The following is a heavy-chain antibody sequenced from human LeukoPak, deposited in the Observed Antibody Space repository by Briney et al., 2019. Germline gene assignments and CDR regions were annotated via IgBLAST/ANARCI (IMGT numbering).Heavy chain of an antibody. Sequence: KSSETLSLTCTVSGGSISSGNFHWSWIRQPAGEGLEWIGRIHTSGSTTYNPSLKSRVTLSVDTSKNQFSLRLSSVTAADSAVYYCARTRLPAAIGAFDLWGQGTLVTVSS. CDR2: IHTSGST. J-gene: IGHJ4*02. CDR3: ARTRLPAAIGAFDL. D-gene: IGHD2-2*02. CDR1: GGSISSGNFH. V-gene: IGHV4-61*02.